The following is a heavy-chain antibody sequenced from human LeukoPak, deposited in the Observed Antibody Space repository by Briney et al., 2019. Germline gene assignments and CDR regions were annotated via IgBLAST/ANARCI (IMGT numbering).Heavy chain of an antibody. D-gene: IGHD3-22*01. CDR1: GFNVNTNY. CDR3: ASHFTYYYDSSGYQEAFDI. Sequence: GGSLRLSCAASGFNVNTNYMSWVRQAPGKGLEWVPLIYSSGTTYYADSVKGRFTISRDNSKNTLYLQMNSLRAEDTAVYYCASHFTYYYDSSGYQEAFDIWGQGTMVTVSS. J-gene: IGHJ3*02. V-gene: IGHV3-53*01. CDR2: IYSSGTT.